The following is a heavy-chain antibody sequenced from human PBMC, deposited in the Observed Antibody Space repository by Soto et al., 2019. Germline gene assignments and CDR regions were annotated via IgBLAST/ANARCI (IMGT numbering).Heavy chain of an antibody. CDR3: VRLRGSGYPAYFDS. V-gene: IGHV4-39*01. D-gene: IGHD3-3*01. Sequence: QLQESGPGLMKSSETLSLTCTVSGVSITRSSYSWGWFRQSPGKGLEWIGNAHHHSGNSYYNPSLTIVFSISMYTSANQFSLNVKSVTASDTAIYYCVRLRGSGYPAYFDSWGQGTLVTVSS. CDR2: AHHHSGNS. CDR1: GVSITRSSYS. J-gene: IGHJ4*02.